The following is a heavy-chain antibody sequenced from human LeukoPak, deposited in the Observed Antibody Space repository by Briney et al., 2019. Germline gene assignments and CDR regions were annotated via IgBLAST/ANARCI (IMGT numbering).Heavy chain of an antibody. Sequence: SETLSLTCTVSGGSISSYYWSWIRQPPGKGLEWIWYIYYSGSANYNPSLKSRVTISVDTSKNQFSLKLSSVTAADTAVYYCARTPYDFWSGYYYYYMDVWGKGTTVTVSS. CDR1: GGSISSYY. CDR3: ARTPYDFWSGYYYYYMDV. D-gene: IGHD3-3*01. CDR2: IYYSGSA. J-gene: IGHJ6*03. V-gene: IGHV4-59*01.